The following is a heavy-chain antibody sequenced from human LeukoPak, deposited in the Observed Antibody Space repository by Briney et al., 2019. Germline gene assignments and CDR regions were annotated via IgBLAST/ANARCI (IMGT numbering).Heavy chain of an antibody. CDR2: ISWDGGST. CDR3: AKDRGVGIAAASMDV. CDR1: GFTFSSYS. J-gene: IGHJ6*04. V-gene: IGHV3-43D*03. D-gene: IGHD6-13*01. Sequence: GGSLRLSCAASGFTFSSYSMNWVRQAPGKGLEWVSLISWDGGSTYYADSVKGRFTISRDNSKNSLYLQMNSLRAEDTALYYCAKDRGVGIAAASMDVWGKGTTVTVSS.